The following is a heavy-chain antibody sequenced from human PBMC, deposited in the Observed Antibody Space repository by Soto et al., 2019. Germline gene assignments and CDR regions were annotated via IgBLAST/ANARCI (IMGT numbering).Heavy chain of an antibody. CDR1: CYTFTTRN. V-gene: IGHV1-18*04. Sequence: AAVKVSVMASCYTFTTRNSSCVRQAPWQALEWMGWISPYSGNTDYAQNLQGRVTMTTDTLTSTAYMELRSLRSDDAAVYYCARDKQERLFYYYYGLDVWGQGTTVTVSS. J-gene: IGHJ6*02. CDR3: ARDKQERLFYYYYGLDV. CDR2: ISPYSGNT. D-gene: IGHD1-1*01.